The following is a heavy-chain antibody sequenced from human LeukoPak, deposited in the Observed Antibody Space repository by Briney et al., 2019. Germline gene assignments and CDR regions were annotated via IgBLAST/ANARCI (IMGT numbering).Heavy chain of an antibody. CDR2: ITTNARYYAT. CDR1: GFTFSGSD. J-gene: IGHJ4*02. V-gene: IGHV3-73*01. D-gene: IGHD6-19*01. CDR3: TTYRSGHY. Sequence: GGSLRLSCAASGFTFSGSDIHWVRQASGKGLEWVGRITTNARYYATAYSASVKGRFTISRDDSENTAYLQMNSLKTEDTAVYYCTTYRSGHYWGQGTLVTVSS.